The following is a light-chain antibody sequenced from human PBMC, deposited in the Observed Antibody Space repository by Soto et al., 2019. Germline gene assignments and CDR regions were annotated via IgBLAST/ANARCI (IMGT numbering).Light chain of an antibody. Sequence: EIVLTQPPGTLALSPGERATLSCRASHSVSSSYLAWYQQQPGQAPRLLIYGASSRATGIPDRFSGTGSATDFTLNISRLEPEDCAVYYCQQYGSSPPYTFGQATKLEIK. CDR1: HSVSSSY. CDR3: QQYGSSPPYT. J-gene: IGKJ2*01. CDR2: GAS. V-gene: IGKV3-20*01.